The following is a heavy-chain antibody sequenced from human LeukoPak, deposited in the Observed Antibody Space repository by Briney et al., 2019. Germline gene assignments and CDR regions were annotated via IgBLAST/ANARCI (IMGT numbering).Heavy chain of an antibody. CDR1: GGSISSGSYY. Sequence: SQTLSLTCTVSGGSISSGSYYWSWIRQPAGKGLEWIGRIYTSGSTNYNPSLKSRVTISVDTSKNQFSLKLSPVTAADTAVYYCARGSGSYSRSWGQGTLVTVSS. D-gene: IGHD1-26*01. CDR2: IYTSGST. CDR3: ARGSGSYSRS. J-gene: IGHJ5*02. V-gene: IGHV4-61*02.